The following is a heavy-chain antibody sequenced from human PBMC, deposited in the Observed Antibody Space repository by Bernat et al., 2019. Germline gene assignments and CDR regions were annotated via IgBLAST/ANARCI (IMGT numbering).Heavy chain of an antibody. D-gene: IGHD3-10*01. Sequence: QVQLVESGGGVVQPGRSLRLSCAASGFTFSSYGMHWFRQAPGKGLEWVAVIWYDGSNKYYANTVKGRFTISRDNSKNTLYLQMNRLRAEDTAVYYCARVQSVDYGSGSYSFHGMDVWGQGTTVTVSS. CDR3: ARVQSVDYGSGSYSFHGMDV. CDR2: IWYDGSNK. J-gene: IGHJ6*02. CDR1: GFTFSSYG. V-gene: IGHV3-33*01.